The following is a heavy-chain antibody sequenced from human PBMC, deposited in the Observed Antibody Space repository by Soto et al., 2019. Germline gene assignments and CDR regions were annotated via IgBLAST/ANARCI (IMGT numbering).Heavy chain of an antibody. CDR1: VFTFGSYG. J-gene: IGHJ6*02. CDR2: ITAATGTT. V-gene: IGHV3-23*01. CDR3: AKAKGRSNFYYSGLDV. D-gene: IGHD1-26*01. Sequence: LRLSCAASVFTFGSYGMTWVRQAPGKGLECVSGITAATGTTYYADSVKGRFTISRDLSTNTLFLQMNSLRAADSAVYYCAKAKGRSNFYYSGLDVWGQGTTVTVSS.